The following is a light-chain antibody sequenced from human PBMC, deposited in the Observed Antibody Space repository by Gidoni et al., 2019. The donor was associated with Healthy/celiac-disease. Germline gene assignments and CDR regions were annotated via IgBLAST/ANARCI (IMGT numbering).Light chain of an antibody. CDR1: QRVSSN. CDR2: GAS. V-gene: IGKV3-15*01. J-gene: IGKJ4*01. Sequence: EIVMTQSPATLSVSPGERATLPCRVSQRVSSNLAWYQQKPGQAPRLLIYGASTRATGIPARFSGSGSGTEFTLTISSLQSEDFAVYYCQQYNNWPPLTFGGGTKVEIK. CDR3: QQYNNWPPLT.